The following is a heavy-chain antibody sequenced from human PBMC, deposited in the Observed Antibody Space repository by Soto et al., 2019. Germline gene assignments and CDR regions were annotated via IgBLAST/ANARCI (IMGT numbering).Heavy chain of an antibody. J-gene: IGHJ1*01. V-gene: IGHV3-30-3*01. CDR2: ISYDGSNK. Sequence: GGSLRLSCAASGFTFSSYAMHWVRQAPGKGLEWVAVISYDGSNKYYADSVKGRFTISRDNSKNTLYLQMNSLRAEDTAVYYCARTVQYSGSYYAEYFQHWGQGTLVTVSS. CDR3: ARTVQYSGSYYAEYFQH. CDR1: GFTFSSYA. D-gene: IGHD1-26*01.